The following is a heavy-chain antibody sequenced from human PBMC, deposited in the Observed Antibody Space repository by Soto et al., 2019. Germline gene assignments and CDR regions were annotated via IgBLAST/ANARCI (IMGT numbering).Heavy chain of an antibody. Sequence: PGGSLRLSCAASGFTFSSYDMHWVCQATGKGLEWVSAIGTAGDTYYPGSVKGRFTISRENAKNSLYLQMNSLRAGDTAVYYCARGSRGVIYFDYWGQGTLVTVSS. CDR1: GFTFSSYD. V-gene: IGHV3-13*01. D-gene: IGHD3-10*01. CDR2: IGTAGDT. J-gene: IGHJ4*02. CDR3: ARGSRGVIYFDY.